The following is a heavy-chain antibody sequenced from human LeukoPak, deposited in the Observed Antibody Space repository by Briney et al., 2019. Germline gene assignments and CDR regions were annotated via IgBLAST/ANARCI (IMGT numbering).Heavy chain of an antibody. D-gene: IGHD3-3*01. Sequence: SQTLSLTCTVSGGSISSGGYYWSWIRQPPGKGLEWIGYIYHSGSTYYNPSLKSRVTISVDRSKNQFSLKLSSVTAADTAVYYCARGTVFGYYMDVWGKGTTVTVSS. CDR2: IYHSGST. CDR3: ARGTVFGYYMDV. J-gene: IGHJ6*03. CDR1: GGSISSGGYY. V-gene: IGHV4-30-2*01.